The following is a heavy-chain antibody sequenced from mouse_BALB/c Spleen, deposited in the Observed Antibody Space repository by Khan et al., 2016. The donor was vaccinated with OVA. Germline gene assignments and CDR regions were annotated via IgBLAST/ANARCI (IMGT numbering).Heavy chain of an antibody. Sequence: VQLQESGPGLVAPSQSLSITCTVSGFSLTGYGVNWVRQPPGKGLEWLGMLWGDGSTDYNSALKSRLNLSKDNSKSQVFLKMNSLQTDDTARYYCARAYYGNYREAMDYWGQGTSVTVSS. CDR1: GFSLTGYG. J-gene: IGHJ4*01. V-gene: IGHV2-6-7*01. CDR2: LWGDGST. D-gene: IGHD2-10*01. CDR3: ARAYYGNYREAMDY.